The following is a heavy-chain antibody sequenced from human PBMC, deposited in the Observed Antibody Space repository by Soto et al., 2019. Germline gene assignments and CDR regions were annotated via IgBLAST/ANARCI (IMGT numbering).Heavy chain of an antibody. CDR3: ARDRGAYGMDV. Sequence: QVQLVQSGAEVKKPGASVKVSCKASGYTFTSYGISGVRQAPGQGLEWMGWISAYNGNTNYPQKLQGRVTRTTDTSTSTAYMELRSLRSDDTAVYYCARDRGAYGMDVWGQGTTVTVSS. CDR1: GYTFTSYG. CDR2: ISAYNGNT. J-gene: IGHJ6*02. V-gene: IGHV1-18*01.